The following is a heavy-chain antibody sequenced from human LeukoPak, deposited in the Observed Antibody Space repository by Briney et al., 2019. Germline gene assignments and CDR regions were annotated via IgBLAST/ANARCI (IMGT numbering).Heavy chain of an antibody. D-gene: IGHD6-13*01. CDR2: INPSGGST. CDR1: GYTLTSYY. Sequence: VASVTVSCTASGYTLTSYYMHWVRRAPGQGLEWMGIINPSGGSTSYAQKFQGRVTMTRDTSTSTVYMELSSLRSEDTAVYYCARDRGKQQLVFDYWGQGTLVTVSS. J-gene: IGHJ4*02. CDR3: ARDRGKQQLVFDY. V-gene: IGHV1-46*01.